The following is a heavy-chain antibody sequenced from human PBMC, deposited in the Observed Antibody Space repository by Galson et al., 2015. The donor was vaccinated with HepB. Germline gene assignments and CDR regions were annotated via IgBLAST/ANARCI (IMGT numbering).Heavy chain of an antibody. CDR2: ISGSGGST. CDR1: GFTFSDYY. CDR3: AKDKGKSPNWFDP. V-gene: IGHV3-23*01. Sequence: SLRLSCAASGFTFSDYYMSWIRQAPGKGLEWVSAISGSGGSTYYADSVKGRFTISRDNSKNTLYLQMNSLRAEDTAVYYCAKDKGKSPNWFDPWGQGTLVTVSS. J-gene: IGHJ5*02.